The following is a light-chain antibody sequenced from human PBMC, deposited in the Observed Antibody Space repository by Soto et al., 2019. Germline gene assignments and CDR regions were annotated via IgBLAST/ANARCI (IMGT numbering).Light chain of an antibody. Sequence: QSALTQPTSVSGSPGQSITISCTGTHNDIGTYDYVSWYQQHPGRAPRLLIHGVTTRPSGISGRFSASKSGLTASLTISGLQPDDEADYYCSSFTSNRIYVFGPGTKLTVL. V-gene: IGLV2-14*03. J-gene: IGLJ1*01. CDR2: GVT. CDR1: HNDIGTYDY. CDR3: SSFTSNRIYV.